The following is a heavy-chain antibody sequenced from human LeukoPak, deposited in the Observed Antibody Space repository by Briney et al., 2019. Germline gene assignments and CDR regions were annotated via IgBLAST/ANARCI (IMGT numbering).Heavy chain of an antibody. J-gene: IGHJ5*02. CDR2: ISSSGGDT. V-gene: IGHV3-43*02. CDR1: GFTFSIYA. CDR3: AKGQGAYYGSALFDP. D-gene: IGHD3-10*01. Sequence: GGSLRLSCAASGFTFSIYAMSWVRQAPGKGLEWVSVISSSGGDTYYADSVKGRFTISRDNSKNSLYLQMNSLRTEDTALYYCAKGQGAYYGSALFDPWGQGTLVTVSS.